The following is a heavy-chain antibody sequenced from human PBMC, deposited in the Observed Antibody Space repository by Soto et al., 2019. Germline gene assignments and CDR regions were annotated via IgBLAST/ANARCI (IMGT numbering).Heavy chain of an antibody. CDR2: ISYDGSNK. CDR1: GFTFSSYG. CDR3: AKIGDHNYYYYYMDV. J-gene: IGHJ6*03. V-gene: IGHV3-30*18. Sequence: GGSLRLSCAASGFTFSSYGMHWVRQAPGKGLEWVAVISYDGSNKYYADSVKGRFTISRDNSKNTLYLQMNSLRAEDTAVYYCAKIGDHNYYYYYMDVWGKGTTVTVSS. D-gene: IGHD4-17*01.